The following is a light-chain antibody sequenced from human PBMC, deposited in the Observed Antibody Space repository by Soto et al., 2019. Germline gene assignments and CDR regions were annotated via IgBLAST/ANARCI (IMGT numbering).Light chain of an antibody. CDR2: EVS. CDR3: SSYTSSSAWV. CDR1: SSDVCGYNY. J-gene: IGLJ1*01. V-gene: IGLV2-14*01. Sequence: QSVLTQPASVSWSPGQSITISCTGTSSDVCGYNYVSWYQQHPGKAPKLMIYEVSNRPSGVSNRFSGSKSGNTASLTISGLQAEDEADYYCSSYTSSSAWVFGTGTKVTVL.